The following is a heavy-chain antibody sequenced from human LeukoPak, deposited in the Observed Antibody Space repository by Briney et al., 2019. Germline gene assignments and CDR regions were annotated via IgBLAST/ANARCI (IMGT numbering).Heavy chain of an antibody. Sequence: GGSLRLSCAASGFTFGDYAMHWVRQAPGKGLEWVSGISWNGGVIGSGDSVKGRFTISRDNAKDSLYLEMNSLRAEDMALYFCAKVLVVSASSGAFDIWGQGTMVIVSS. V-gene: IGHV3-9*03. CDR3: AKVLVVSASSGAFDI. D-gene: IGHD2-15*01. CDR1: GFTFGDYA. CDR2: ISWNGGVI. J-gene: IGHJ3*02.